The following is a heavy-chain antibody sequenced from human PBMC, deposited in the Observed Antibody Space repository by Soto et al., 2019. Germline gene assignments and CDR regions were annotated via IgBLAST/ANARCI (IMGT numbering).Heavy chain of an antibody. Sequence: QVQLVQSGAEVKKPGASVKVSCKASGYTFTSYGISWVRQAPGQGLDWMGWISAYNGNTKYAQDLQGRVTMTTDTSTSTAYMERRRLRSDYTAVYYCARFSGGSYNTYYFYYGMDVWGQGTTVTVSS. V-gene: IGHV1-18*01. J-gene: IGHJ6*02. CDR2: ISAYNGNT. CDR1: GYTFTSYG. D-gene: IGHD2-15*01. CDR3: ARFSGGSYNTYYFYYGMDV.